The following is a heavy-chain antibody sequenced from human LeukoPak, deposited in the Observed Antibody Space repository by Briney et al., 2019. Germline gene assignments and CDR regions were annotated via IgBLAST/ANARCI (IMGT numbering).Heavy chain of an antibody. V-gene: IGHV3-9*01. D-gene: IGHD3-22*01. J-gene: IGHJ4*02. CDR2: ISWNSGSI. CDR1: GFTFDDYA. CDR3: ARSLADIVVVITPFDY. Sequence: PGGSLRLSCAASGFTFDDYAMHWVRQAPGKGLEWVSGISWNSGSIGYADSVKGRFTISRDNAKNSLYLQMNSLRAEDTAVYYCARSLADIVVVITPFDYWGQGTLVTVSS.